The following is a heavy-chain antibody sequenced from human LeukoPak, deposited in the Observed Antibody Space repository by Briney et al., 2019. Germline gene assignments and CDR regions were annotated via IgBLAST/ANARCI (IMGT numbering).Heavy chain of an antibody. CDR3: AKGVTIFGVVGDNWFDP. Sequence: GGSLRLSCAASGFTLSNYEMNWVRQAPGKGLEWVSAISGSGGSTYYADSVKGRFTISRDNSKNTLYLQMNSLRAEDTAVYYCAKGVTIFGVVGDNWFDPWGQGTLVTVSS. D-gene: IGHD3-3*01. CDR2: ISGSGGST. V-gene: IGHV3-23*01. J-gene: IGHJ5*02. CDR1: GFTLSNYE.